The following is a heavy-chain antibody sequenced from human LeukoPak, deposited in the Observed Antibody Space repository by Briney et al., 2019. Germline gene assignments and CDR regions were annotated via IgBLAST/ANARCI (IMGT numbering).Heavy chain of an antibody. CDR1: GFTFSSYE. CDR3: ARDSGHVDTAMAYDY. V-gene: IGHV3-48*03. J-gene: IGHJ4*02. CDR2: ISNSGGII. Sequence: GGSLRLSCAASGFTFSSYEMNWVRQAPGKGLECVSYISNSGGIIYYADSVKGRFTISRDNAKNSLYLQMNSLRAEDTAVYYCARDSGHVDTAMAYDYWGQGTLVTVSS. D-gene: IGHD5-18*01.